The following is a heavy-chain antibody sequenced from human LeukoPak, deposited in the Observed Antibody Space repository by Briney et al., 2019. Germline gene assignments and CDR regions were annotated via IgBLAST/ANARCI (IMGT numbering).Heavy chain of an antibody. V-gene: IGHV3-23*01. D-gene: IGHD6-19*01. J-gene: IGHJ3*02. Sequence: GGSPRLSCAASGFTFPTYAMSWVRQAPGKGLQWVSVIRDSGASTYYADSVKGRFTISRDNSKNTLYLQMNSLRAEDTAVYYCAKAGRSGWYPGWPFDIWGQGTMVTVSS. CDR1: GFTFPTYA. CDR2: IRDSGAST. CDR3: AKAGRSGWYPGWPFDI.